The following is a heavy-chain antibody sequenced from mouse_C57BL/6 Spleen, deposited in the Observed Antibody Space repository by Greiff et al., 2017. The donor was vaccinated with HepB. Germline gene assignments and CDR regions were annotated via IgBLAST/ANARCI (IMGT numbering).Heavy chain of an antibody. J-gene: IGHJ1*03. CDR2: LNPSTGGT. D-gene: IGHD2-5*01. V-gene: IGHV1-42*01. Sequence: VQLQQSGPELVKPGASVKISCKASGYSFTGYYMNWVKQSPEKSLEWIGELNPSTGGTTYNQKFKAKATLTVDKSSSTAYMQLKSLTSEDSAVYYCATLYSNYWYFDVWGTGTTVTVSS. CDR3: ATLYSNYWYFDV. CDR1: GYSFTGYY.